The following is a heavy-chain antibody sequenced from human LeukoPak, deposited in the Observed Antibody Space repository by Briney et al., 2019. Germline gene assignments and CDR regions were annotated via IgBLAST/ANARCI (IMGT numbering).Heavy chain of an antibody. Sequence: PGGSLRLSCAGSGFSFGSNTMSWVRQAPGRGLEWVSAISNNGGRTDYADSVKGRFTISRDNSKNTLYLRMDSLRADDTAVYYCARDEDTSALSEYWGQGTLVTVSS. V-gene: IGHV3-23*01. CDR3: ARDEDTSALSEY. D-gene: IGHD2/OR15-2a*01. CDR1: GFSFGSNT. CDR2: ISNNGGRT. J-gene: IGHJ4*02.